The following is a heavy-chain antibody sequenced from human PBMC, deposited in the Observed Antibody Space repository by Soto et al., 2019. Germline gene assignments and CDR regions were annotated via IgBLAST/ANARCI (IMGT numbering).Heavy chain of an antibody. Sequence: PSETLSLTCAVYGGSFSGYYWSWIRQPPGKGLEWIGEINHSGSTNYNPSLKSRVTISVDTSKNQFSLKLSSVTAADTAVYYCARGPVWHYYYYYGMDVWGQGTTVTAP. V-gene: IGHV4-34*01. CDR2: INHSGST. J-gene: IGHJ6*02. CDR3: ARGPVWHYYYYYGMDV. CDR1: GGSFSGYY.